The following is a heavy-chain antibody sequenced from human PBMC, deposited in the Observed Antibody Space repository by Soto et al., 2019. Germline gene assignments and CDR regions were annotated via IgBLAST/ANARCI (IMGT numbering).Heavy chain of an antibody. Sequence: SQTLSLTCVISGDSLSNNSAAWNWIRQSPSRGLEWLGRTYYRSRWYNHYAESVKSRITINPDTSKNQFSLHLKSVTPEESAVYYCERDQGIVATIANWGQGTLVTVSS. V-gene: IGHV6-1*01. CDR2: TYYRSRWYN. J-gene: IGHJ4*02. CDR1: GDSLSNNSAA. CDR3: ERDQGIVATIAN. D-gene: IGHD5-12*01.